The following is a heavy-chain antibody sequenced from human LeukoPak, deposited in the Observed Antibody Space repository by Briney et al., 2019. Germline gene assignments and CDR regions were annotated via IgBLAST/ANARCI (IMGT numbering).Heavy chain of an antibody. Sequence: GGSLRLSCAASGFIFSDFYMSWIRQAPGKGLEWVSYISSSGGSTIYYADSVKGRFTISRDNAKNSLDLQMNSLRAEDTALYYCAKDYGSGTYGRLDVWGQGTTVTVSS. CDR2: ISSSGGSTI. V-gene: IGHV3-11*01. CDR3: AKDYGSGTYGRLDV. J-gene: IGHJ6*02. D-gene: IGHD3-10*01. CDR1: GFIFSDFY.